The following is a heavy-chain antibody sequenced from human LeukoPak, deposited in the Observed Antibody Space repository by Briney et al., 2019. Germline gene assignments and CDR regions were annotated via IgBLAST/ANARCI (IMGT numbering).Heavy chain of an antibody. CDR3: ARREPGRGLRFLEWLSPGQFDY. CDR1: GGSISSSSYY. CDR2: IYYSGST. J-gene: IGHJ4*02. Sequence: PSETLSLTCTVSGGSISSSSYYWGWIRQPPGKGLEWIGSIYYSGSTYYNPSLKSRVTISVDTSKNQFSLKLSSVTAADTAVYYCARREPGRGLRFLEWLSPGQFDYWGQGTLVTVSS. V-gene: IGHV4-39*07. D-gene: IGHD3-3*01.